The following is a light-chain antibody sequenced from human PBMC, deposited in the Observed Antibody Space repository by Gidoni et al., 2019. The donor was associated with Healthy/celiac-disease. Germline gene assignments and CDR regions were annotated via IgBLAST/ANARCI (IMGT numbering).Light chain of an antibody. Sequence: YVLTSPPSVSVAAGQRARITCGGNNSGSNSVHWYQQKPGQAPVLVVYDDSNWPSGIPERFSSSYSGTTVTLTISRVKADDEAHYSCQVWVSSIDHVIFGGGTKLTVL. V-gene: IGLV3-21*02. CDR2: DDS. J-gene: IGLJ2*01. CDR3: QVWVSSIDHVI. CDR1: NSGSNS.